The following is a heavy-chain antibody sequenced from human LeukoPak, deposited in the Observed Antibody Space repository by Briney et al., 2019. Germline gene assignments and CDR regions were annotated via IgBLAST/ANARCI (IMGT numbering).Heavy chain of an antibody. D-gene: IGHD1-20*01. Sequence: SETLSLTCAVYGGSFSGYYWSRIRQPPGKGLEWIGEINHSGSTNYNPSLKSRVTISVDTSKNQFSLKLSSVTAAGTAVYYCARGVTGTTEIDYWGQGTLVTVSS. V-gene: IGHV4-34*01. J-gene: IGHJ4*02. CDR1: GGSFSGYY. CDR3: ARGVTGTTEIDY. CDR2: INHSGST.